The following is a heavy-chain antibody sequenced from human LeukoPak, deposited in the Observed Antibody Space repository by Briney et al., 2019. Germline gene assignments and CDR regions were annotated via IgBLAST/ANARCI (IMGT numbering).Heavy chain of an antibody. CDR3: ARDNYDILTGYSTYYYYYYMDV. Sequence: QPGGSLRLSCAASGFTFSSYGMHWVRQAPGKGLEWVAFIRYDGSNKYYADSVKGRFTISRDNAKESLYLQMNSLRAEDTAVYYCARDNYDILTGYSTYYYYYYMDVWGKGTTVTISS. CDR2: IRYDGSNK. D-gene: IGHD3-9*01. V-gene: IGHV3-30*02. CDR1: GFTFSSYG. J-gene: IGHJ6*03.